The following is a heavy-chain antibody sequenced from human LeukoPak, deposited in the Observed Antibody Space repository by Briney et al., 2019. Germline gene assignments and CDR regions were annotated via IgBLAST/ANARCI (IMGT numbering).Heavy chain of an antibody. Sequence: GGSLRLSCAASGFTFSTYWMTWVRQAPGKGLEWVANIKQDGSEKNYVDSVKGRFTISRDNAKNSVYLQMNSLRAEDTAVFYCAGKGGQGSYYFDYWGQGTLVTVSS. CDR1: GFTFSTYW. V-gene: IGHV3-7*01. D-gene: IGHD1-26*01. CDR3: AGKGGQGSYYFDY. J-gene: IGHJ4*02. CDR2: IKQDGSEK.